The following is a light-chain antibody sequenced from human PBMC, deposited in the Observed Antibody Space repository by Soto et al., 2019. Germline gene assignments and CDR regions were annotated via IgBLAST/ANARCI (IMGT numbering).Light chain of an antibody. CDR3: TSYAGSNNFCV. Sequence: QSALTQHPSASGSPGQTVSISCIGTSSDVGGYDYVSWYQQHTGKVPKLIIYEVNTRPSGVPDRFSGSKSGNTASLTVSGLQADDEADYYCTSYAGSNNFCVFGTGTKVTVL. J-gene: IGLJ1*01. CDR1: SSDVGGYDY. V-gene: IGLV2-8*01. CDR2: EVN.